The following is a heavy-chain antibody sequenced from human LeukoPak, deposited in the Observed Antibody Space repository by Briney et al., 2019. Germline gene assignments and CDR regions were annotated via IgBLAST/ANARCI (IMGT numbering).Heavy chain of an antibody. CDR2: ISSSGSTI. D-gene: IGHD2-2*01. Sequence: PGGSLRLSCAASGFTFSSYEMNWVRQAPGKGLEWVSYISSSGSTIYYADSVKGRFTISRDNAKNSLYLQMSSLRAEDTAVYYCARGMGCSSTSCYRATLFDYWGQGTLVTVSS. J-gene: IGHJ4*02. CDR3: ARGMGCSSTSCYRATLFDY. V-gene: IGHV3-48*03. CDR1: GFTFSSYE.